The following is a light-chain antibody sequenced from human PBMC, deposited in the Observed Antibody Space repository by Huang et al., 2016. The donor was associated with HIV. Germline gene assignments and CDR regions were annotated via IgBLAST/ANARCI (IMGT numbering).Light chain of an antibody. Sequence: EIVLTQSPGTLSLSPGDTATLSCRANQSVISSYLAWYQQKPGQTPRLLIYGASTRAAGIPDRFRGSGSGTEYTLTINNLEPEDFAVYFCQHYGRSPPFTFGPGTKVHIK. CDR1: QSVISSY. CDR3: QHYGRSPPFT. J-gene: IGKJ3*01. V-gene: IGKV3-20*01. CDR2: GAS.